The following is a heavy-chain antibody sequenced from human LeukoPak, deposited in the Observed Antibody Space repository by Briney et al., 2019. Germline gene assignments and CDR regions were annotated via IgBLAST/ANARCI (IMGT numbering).Heavy chain of an antibody. V-gene: IGHV3-11*04. CDR1: GFTFSDYY. J-gene: IGHJ4*02. Sequence: GGSLRLSCAASGFTFSDYYMSWIRQAPGKGPEWVSYISSSGSTIYYADSVKGRFTISRDNAKNSLYLQMNSLRAEDTAVYYCARELADDFWSGYYLNYFDYWGQGTLVTVSS. CDR2: ISSSGSTI. CDR3: ARELADDFWSGYYLNYFDY. D-gene: IGHD3-3*01.